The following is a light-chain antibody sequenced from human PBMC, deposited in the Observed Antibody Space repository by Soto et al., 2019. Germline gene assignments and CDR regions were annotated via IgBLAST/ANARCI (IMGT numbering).Light chain of an antibody. CDR2: RNN. CDR3: AAWDAGVSGPA. V-gene: IGLV1-47*01. J-gene: IGLJ2*01. CDR1: SSNIGSKY. Sequence: QSVLTQPPSASGTPGQRVTISCSGSSSNIGSKYVYWYQQLPGTAPKLLMYRNNQRPSGVPDRFSGSKSVTSASLAISGLRSEDEADYYCAAWDAGVSGPAFGGGTKLTVL.